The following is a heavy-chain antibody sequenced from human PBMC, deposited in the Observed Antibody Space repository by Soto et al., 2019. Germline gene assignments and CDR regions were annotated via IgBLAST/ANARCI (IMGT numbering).Heavy chain of an antibody. CDR2: ISYDGIDE. V-gene: IGHV3-30*18. D-gene: IGHD1-1*01. CDR1: GFIFTSFG. Sequence: QVQLVESGGGVVQPGTSLKLSCATSGFIFTSFGMHWLRQAPGKWLEWVAVISYDGIDENYADSLKGRFAISRDKSKSTVYLHMNTLRVEDTAVYYCAKALREMYTVSPEVSWAQGTLVTVSS. J-gene: IGHJ4*02. CDR3: AKALREMYTVSPEVS.